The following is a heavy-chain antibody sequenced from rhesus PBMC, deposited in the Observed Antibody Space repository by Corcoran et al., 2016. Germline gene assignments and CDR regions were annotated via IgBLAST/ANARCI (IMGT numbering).Heavy chain of an antibody. CDR2: IFGSGGST. J-gene: IGHJ4*01. CDR3: ARDHCTSTTCYAFYFDY. V-gene: IGHV4-93*01. D-gene: IGHD2-2*01. CDR1: GGSISSSNW. Sequence: QVQLQESGPAVVKPSETLSLTCAVSGGSISSSNWWSWIRQSPGKGLEWLGGIFGSGGSTEYNPSLKSRVTISKETSKNQFSLKLSSVTAADTAVYYCARDHCTSTTCYAFYFDYWGQGVLVTVSS.